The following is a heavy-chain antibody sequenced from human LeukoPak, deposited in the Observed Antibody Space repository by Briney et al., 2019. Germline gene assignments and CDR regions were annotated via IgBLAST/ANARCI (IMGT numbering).Heavy chain of an antibody. CDR3: ARVAPGWYYFDY. CDR2: INPNSGGT. CDR1: GHTFTGYY. Sequence: GASVKVSCKASGHTFTGYYMHWVRQAPGQGLEWMGWINPNSGGTNYAQKFQGRVTMTRDTSISTAYMELSRLRSDDTAVYYCARVAPGWYYFDYWGQGTLVTVSS. D-gene: IGHD6-19*01. V-gene: IGHV1-2*02. J-gene: IGHJ4*02.